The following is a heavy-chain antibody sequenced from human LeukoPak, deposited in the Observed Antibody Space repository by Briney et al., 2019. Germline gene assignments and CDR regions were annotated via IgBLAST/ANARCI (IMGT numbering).Heavy chain of an antibody. V-gene: IGHV1-69*01. Sequence: GSSVKVSCKASGGAFSSYAISWVRQAPGQGLEWMGGIIPIFGTANYAQKFQGRVTITADESTSTAYMELSSLRSEDTAVYYCARDLPYNWNSRRFDPWGQGTLVTVSS. D-gene: IGHD1-7*01. CDR2: IIPIFGTA. CDR3: ARDLPYNWNSRRFDP. CDR1: GGAFSSYA. J-gene: IGHJ5*02.